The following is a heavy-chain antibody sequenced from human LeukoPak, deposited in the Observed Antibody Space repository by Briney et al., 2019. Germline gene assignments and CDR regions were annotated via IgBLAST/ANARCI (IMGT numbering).Heavy chain of an antibody. D-gene: IGHD2-2*01. J-gene: IGHJ6*03. CDR2: IYYSGST. CDR3: ARPSGVVVPNYYMDV. V-gene: IGHV4-39*01. CDR1: GDSISSSNYY. Sequence: PSETLSLTCTVSGDSISSSNYYWGWIRQPPGKGLEWIGCIYYSGSTYYNPSLKSRVTISVDTSKNQFSLKLSSVTAADTAVYYCARPSGVVVPNYYMDVWGKGTTVTVSS.